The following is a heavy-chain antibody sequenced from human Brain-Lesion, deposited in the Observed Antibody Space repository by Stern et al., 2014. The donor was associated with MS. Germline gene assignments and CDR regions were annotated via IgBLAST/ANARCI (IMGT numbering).Heavy chain of an antibody. CDR2: MNPYSGNT. V-gene: IGHV1-8*01. Sequence: QVQLVESGAEVKKPGASVKVSCNASGYTFSSYDITWARQASGHGLEWMGWMNPYSGNTGYAQKFKGRVSMTSDPSISTVYMELTSLTSDDTAVYFCARAVRNQLLSEYWGQGTLVTVSS. CDR1: GYTFSSYD. J-gene: IGHJ4*02. CDR3: ARAVRNQLLSEY. D-gene: IGHD2-2*01.